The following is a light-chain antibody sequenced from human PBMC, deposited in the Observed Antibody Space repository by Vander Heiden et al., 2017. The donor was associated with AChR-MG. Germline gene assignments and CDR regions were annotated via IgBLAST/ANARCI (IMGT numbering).Light chain of an antibody. CDR1: QSINSH. CDR3: QKSYSPPHT. Sequence: DIQMTQSPSSLSASVGDRVTITCRARQSINSHLNWYQQKPGKAPKLLIYGSSSLQSGVPSRFSSSASGKDFTLTSSSLELEDFATYYCQKSYSPPHTFGRGTKLDI. J-gene: IGKJ2*01. V-gene: IGKV1-39*01. CDR2: GSS.